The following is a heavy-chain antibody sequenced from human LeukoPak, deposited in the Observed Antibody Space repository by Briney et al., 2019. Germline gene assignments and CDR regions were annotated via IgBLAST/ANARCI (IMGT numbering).Heavy chain of an antibody. CDR3: ARDKPVYLEWRSCGMDV. D-gene: IGHD1-20*01. J-gene: IGHJ6*02. CDR2: IGSDGSYI. V-gene: IGHV3-21*01. CDR1: GFTFSSYS. Sequence: GRSLRLSCAASGFTFSSYSMNWVRQAPGKGLEWVSSIGSDGSYIYYSDSLKGRFTISRDNAKNSLYLQMNSLSAEDTAVYYCARDKPVYLEWRSCGMDVWGQGTTVTVSS.